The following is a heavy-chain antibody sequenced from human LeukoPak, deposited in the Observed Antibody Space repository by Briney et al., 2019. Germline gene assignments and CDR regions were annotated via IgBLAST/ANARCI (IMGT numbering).Heavy chain of an antibody. CDR1: GGTFSSYA. D-gene: IGHD3-16*02. V-gene: IGHV1-69*04. CDR3: ARGGSVEITFGGVIVNAPGYGMDV. Sequence: SVKVSCKASGGTFSSYAISWVRQAPGQGLEWMGRIIPILGIANYAQKFQGRVTITADKSTSPVYMELSSLRSEDTAVYYCARGGSVEITFGGVIVNAPGYGMDVWGQGTTVTVSS. J-gene: IGHJ6*02. CDR2: IIPILGIA.